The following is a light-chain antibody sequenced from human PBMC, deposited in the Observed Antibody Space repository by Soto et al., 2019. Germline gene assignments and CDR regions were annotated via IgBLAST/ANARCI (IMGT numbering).Light chain of an antibody. CDR2: GAA. V-gene: IGKV3-15*01. Sequence: TVLTQSPATLSVSPGERATLSCRASQSVFSSLAWYQHKPGQAPRLLIYGAATRATGIPARFSGSGSGTEFTLTISSLQSDDIAVYYCQQYHNWPAFDQGTKV. CDR1: QSVFSS. CDR3: QQYHNWPA. J-gene: IGKJ1*01.